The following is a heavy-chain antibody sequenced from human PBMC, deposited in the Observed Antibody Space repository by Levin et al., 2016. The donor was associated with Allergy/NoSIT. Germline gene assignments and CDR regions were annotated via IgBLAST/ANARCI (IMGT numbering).Heavy chain of an antibody. CDR2: ISYDGSNK. CDR1: GFTFSSYA. CDR3: ARDDTIFGVVSVGMDV. D-gene: IGHD3-3*01. Sequence: GESLKISCAASGFTFSSYAMHWVRQAPGKGLEWVAVISYDGSNKYCADSVKGRFTISRDNSKNTLYLQMNSLRAEDTAVYYCARDDTIFGVVSVGMDVWGQGTTVTVSS. J-gene: IGHJ6*02. V-gene: IGHV3-30*04.